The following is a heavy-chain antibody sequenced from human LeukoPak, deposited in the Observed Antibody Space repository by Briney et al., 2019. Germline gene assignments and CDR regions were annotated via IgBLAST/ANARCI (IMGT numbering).Heavy chain of an antibody. CDR2: FDPEDGET. V-gene: IGHV1-24*01. CDR3: ATVRYYDFWSGYYPPDY. D-gene: IGHD3-3*01. J-gene: IGHJ4*02. Sequence: ASVKVSCKVSGYTLTELSMHWVRQAPGKGLEWMGGFDPEDGETIYAQKFQGRVTMTEDTSTDTAYMELSSLRSEDTAVYYCATVRYYDFWSGYYPPDYWGQGTLVTVSS. CDR1: GYTLTELS.